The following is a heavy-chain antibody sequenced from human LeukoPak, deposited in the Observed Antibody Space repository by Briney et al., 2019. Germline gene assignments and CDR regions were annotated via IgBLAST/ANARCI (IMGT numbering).Heavy chain of an antibody. Sequence: PGRSLRLSCAASGFIFSNYAMHWVRQAPGKGLEWVAVISYDGSNKYYADSVKGRFTISRDNSKNTLFLQMNRLRAEDTAVYYCARDLDSSSWYILWFDPWGQGTLVTVSP. CDR1: GFIFSNYA. J-gene: IGHJ5*02. D-gene: IGHD6-13*01. V-gene: IGHV3-30-3*01. CDR2: ISYDGSNK. CDR3: ARDLDSSSWYILWFDP.